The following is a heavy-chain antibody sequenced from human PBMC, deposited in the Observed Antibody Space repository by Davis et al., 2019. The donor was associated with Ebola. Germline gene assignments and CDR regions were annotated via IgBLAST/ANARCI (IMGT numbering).Heavy chain of an antibody. V-gene: IGHV3-48*02. CDR3: ARDDFAYSTSAQYYGMDV. CDR1: GFTFSSYN. D-gene: IGHD6-6*01. CDR2: LSNTSGTV. J-gene: IGHJ6*02. Sequence: PGGSLRLSCAASGFTFSSYNMNWVRQAPGKGLEWVSFLSNTSGTVYYADSVKGRFTISRDNGKNSLYLQMNSVRDEDSAVYFCARDDFAYSTSAQYYGMDVWGRGTTVIVSS.